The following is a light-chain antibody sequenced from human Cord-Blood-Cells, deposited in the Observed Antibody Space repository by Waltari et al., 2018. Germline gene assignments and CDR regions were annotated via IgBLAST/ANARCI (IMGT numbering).Light chain of an antibody. CDR2: DAS. Sequence: DIKITHSPSSLSPSVGDRVTIPCQASQDISNYLNWYQQKPGKAPKLLIYDASNLETGVPSRFSGSGSGTDFTFTISSLQPEDIATYYCQQYDNLPSITFGQGTRLEIK. CDR3: QQYDNLPSIT. V-gene: IGKV1-33*01. CDR1: QDISNY. J-gene: IGKJ5*01.